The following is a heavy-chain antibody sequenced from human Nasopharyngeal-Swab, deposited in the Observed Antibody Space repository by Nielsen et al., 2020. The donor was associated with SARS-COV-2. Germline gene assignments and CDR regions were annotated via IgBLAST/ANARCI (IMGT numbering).Heavy chain of an antibody. CDR1: GFTFSRHW. Sequence: GESLKISCAASGFTFSRHWMHWVRQAPGKGLEWVSYISSSSSTIYYADSVKGRFTISRDNAKNSLYLQMNSLRAEDTAVYYCTRAAGSSGWYYWGQGTLVTVSS. D-gene: IGHD6-19*01. CDR2: ISSSSSTI. J-gene: IGHJ4*02. CDR3: TRAAGSSGWYY. V-gene: IGHV3-48*01.